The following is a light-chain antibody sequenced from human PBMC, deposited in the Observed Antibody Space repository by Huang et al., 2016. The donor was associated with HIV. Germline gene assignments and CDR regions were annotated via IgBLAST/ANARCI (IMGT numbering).Light chain of an antibody. CDR2: GAS. CDR3: QQYSDWPLT. J-gene: IGKJ4*01. CDR1: RSVNSK. V-gene: IGKV3-15*01. Sequence: EVVMTQSPATLSVSPGERATLSCRDSRSVNSKLAWYQQKPGQAPRLLIYGASTRATGIPARFSGSGSGTEFTLTISSLQSEDFAVYYCQQYSDWPLTFGGGTKVEIK.